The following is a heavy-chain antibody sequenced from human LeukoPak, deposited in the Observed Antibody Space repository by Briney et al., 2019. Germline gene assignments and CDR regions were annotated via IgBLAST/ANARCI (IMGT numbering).Heavy chain of an antibody. CDR2: IYHSGST. Sequence: PSETLSLTCTVSGYSNSSGYYWGWIRQPPGKGLEWIGSIYHSGSTYYNPSLKSRVTISVDTSKNQFSLKLSSVTAADTAVYYCARETEYCSGGSCQPDYWGQGTLVTVSS. V-gene: IGHV4-38-2*02. J-gene: IGHJ4*02. D-gene: IGHD2-15*01. CDR1: GYSNSSGYY. CDR3: ARETEYCSGGSCQPDY.